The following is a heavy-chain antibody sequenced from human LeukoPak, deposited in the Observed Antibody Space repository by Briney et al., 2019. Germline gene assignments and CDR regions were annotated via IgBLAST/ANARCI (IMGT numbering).Heavy chain of an antibody. CDR3: ARINGHIFDY. D-gene: IGHD5-24*01. J-gene: IGHJ4*02. CDR1: GGSFSAYY. V-gene: IGHV4-59*01. Sequence: KTPETLSLTCAVYGGSFSAYYWSWSWIRQPPGKGLEWIGYIHYRGSTNYNPSLKSRATIPVDMSKNEFSLKLSSVTTADTAIYYCARINGHIFDYWGQGTLVTVSS. CDR2: IHYRGST.